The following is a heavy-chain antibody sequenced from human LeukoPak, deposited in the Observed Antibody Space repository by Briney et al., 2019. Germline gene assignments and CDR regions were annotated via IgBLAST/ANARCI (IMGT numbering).Heavy chain of an antibody. CDR3: ARDLIGYYYGSVDMDY. Sequence: GGSLRLSCAASGFTFSSYSMNWVRQAPGKGLEWVSSISSSSSYIYYADSVKGRFTISRDNAKNSLYLQMNSLRAEDTAVYYCARDLIGYYYGSVDMDYWGQGTLVTVSS. CDR1: GFTFSSYS. V-gene: IGHV3-21*01. D-gene: IGHD3-10*01. J-gene: IGHJ4*02. CDR2: ISSSSSYI.